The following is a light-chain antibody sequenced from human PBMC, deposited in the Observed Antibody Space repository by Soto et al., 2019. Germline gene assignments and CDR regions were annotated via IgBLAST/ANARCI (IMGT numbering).Light chain of an antibody. CDR3: QQRSNWPLLT. V-gene: IGKV3D-20*02. CDR2: GAS. Sequence: EIVLTHSPGTLSLSPCERATLSFSASQSVSSSYLAWYQQKPGQAPRLLIFGASYRATGIPARFSGSGSGTEFTLTISSLEPEDFAVYYCQQRSNWPLLTFGGGTKVDNK. CDR1: QSVSSSY. J-gene: IGKJ4*01.